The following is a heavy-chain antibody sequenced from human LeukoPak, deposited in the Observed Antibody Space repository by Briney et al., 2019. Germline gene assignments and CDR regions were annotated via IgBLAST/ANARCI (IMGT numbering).Heavy chain of an antibody. J-gene: IGHJ3*02. D-gene: IGHD3-22*01. V-gene: IGHV1-69*13. Sequence: SVKVSCKASGGTFSSDGITWVRQAPGQGLEWMGGIIPSFRKPDYAKKFQGRVTLTADESTSTAYMELNSLRAEDTAVYYCAREGDSSGYAYDAFDIWGQGTMVTVSS. CDR3: AREGDSSGYAYDAFDI. CDR1: GGTFSSDG. CDR2: IIPSFRKP.